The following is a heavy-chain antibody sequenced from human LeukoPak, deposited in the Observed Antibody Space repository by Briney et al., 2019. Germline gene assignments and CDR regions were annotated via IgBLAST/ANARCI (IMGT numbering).Heavy chain of an antibody. CDR3: TTDGAAAGTSGLYYYYYMDV. V-gene: IGHV3-33*01. D-gene: IGHD6-13*01. J-gene: IGHJ6*03. CDR2: IWYDGSNK. Sequence: PGRSLRLSCAASGFTFSSYGMRWVRQAPGKGLEWVAVIWYDGSNKYYADSVKGRFTISRDNSKNTLYLQMNSLRAEDTAVYYCTTDGAAAGTSGLYYYYYMDVWGKGTTVTVSS. CDR1: GFTFSSYG.